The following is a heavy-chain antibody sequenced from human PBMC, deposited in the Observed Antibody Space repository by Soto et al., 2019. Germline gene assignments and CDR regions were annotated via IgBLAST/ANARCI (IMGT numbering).Heavy chain of an antibody. CDR1: GITFSSYW. CDR3: AREYSSSRYFDY. CDR2: MNSDGSST. J-gene: IGHJ4*02. V-gene: IGHV3-74*01. Sequence: EVQLVESGGGLVQPGGSLRLSCAASGITFSSYWMHWVRQAPGKGLVWVSRMNSDGSSTSYADSVKGRFTISRDNAKNTLYLQMNSLRAEDTALYYCAREYSSSRYFDYWGQGTLVTVSS. D-gene: IGHD6-13*01.